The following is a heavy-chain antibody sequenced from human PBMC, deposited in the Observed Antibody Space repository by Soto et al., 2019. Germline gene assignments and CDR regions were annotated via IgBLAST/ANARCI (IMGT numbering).Heavy chain of an antibody. J-gene: IGHJ3*01. V-gene: IGHV4-38-2*02. CDR2: IFHSGRT. Sequence: SLTCAVSGYSITTGYSWGWVRQPPGKGLEWIGNIFHSGRTYYSPSLKDRLTVSMDTSKNQFSLKLRSVTAADTAVYYCARESSGGNSDFDLWGLGTMVTVSS. D-gene: IGHD2-21*02. CDR1: GYSITTGYS. CDR3: ARESSGGNSDFDL.